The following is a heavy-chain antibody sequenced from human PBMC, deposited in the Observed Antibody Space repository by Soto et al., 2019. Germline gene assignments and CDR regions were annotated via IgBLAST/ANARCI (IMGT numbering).Heavy chain of an antibody. CDR2: ISYDGSNK. Sequence: GGSLRLSCAASGFTFSSYGMHWVRQAPGKGLEWVAVISYDGSNKYYADSVKGRFTISRDNSKNTLYLQMNSLRAEDTAVYYCAKDWSPNWNDARDYYYGMDVWGQGTTVTVSS. V-gene: IGHV3-30*18. D-gene: IGHD1-1*01. J-gene: IGHJ6*02. CDR3: AKDWSPNWNDARDYYYGMDV. CDR1: GFTFSSYG.